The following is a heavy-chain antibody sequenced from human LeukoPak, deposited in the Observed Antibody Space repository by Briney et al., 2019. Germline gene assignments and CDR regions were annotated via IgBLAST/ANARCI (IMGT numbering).Heavy chain of an antibody. J-gene: IGHJ6*03. CDR1: GGSFSGYY. D-gene: IGHD3-10*01. V-gene: IGHV4-34*01. CDR2: IHHSGST. CDR3: ARHDNTGSGSFQTYYYYMDV. Sequence: SETLSLTCAVYGGSFSGYYWSWIRQPPGKGLEWVGEIHHSGSTNYNPSLKSGVSISVDTSKNQFSLKLSSVTAADTAVSYCARHDNTGSGSFQTYYYYMDVWGKGTTVTISS.